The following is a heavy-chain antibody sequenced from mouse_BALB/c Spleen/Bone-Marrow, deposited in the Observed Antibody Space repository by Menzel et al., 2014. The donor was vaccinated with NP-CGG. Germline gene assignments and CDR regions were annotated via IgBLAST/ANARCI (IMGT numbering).Heavy chain of an antibody. V-gene: IGHV2-6-4*01. J-gene: IGHJ4*01. Sequence: QVQLKHSGPGLVAPSQSLSITCTVSGFSLSRYSVHWVRQPPGKGLEWLGMIWSGGSTDYNSALKSRLSISKDNSKSQVFLKMNSLQTDDTAMYYCARSGHYAMDYWGQGTSVTVSS. D-gene: IGHD1-1*02. CDR3: ARSGHYAMDY. CDR2: IWSGGST. CDR1: GFSLSRYS.